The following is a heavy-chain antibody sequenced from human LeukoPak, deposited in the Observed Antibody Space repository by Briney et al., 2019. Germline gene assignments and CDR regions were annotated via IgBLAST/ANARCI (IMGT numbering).Heavy chain of an antibody. Sequence: GGPLSLLCGPPGYTFSSYSMQGVRGARGRGLEWVSSISSSRSYIYYADSVKGRFTISRDNAKNSMYLQMNSLRAEDTAVYYCARGNGGRDYWGQGNLVPVSS. V-gene: IGHV3-21*01. CDR2: ISSSRSYI. J-gene: IGHJ4*02. D-gene: IGHD2-8*01. CDR3: ARGNGGRDY. CDR1: GYTFSSYS.